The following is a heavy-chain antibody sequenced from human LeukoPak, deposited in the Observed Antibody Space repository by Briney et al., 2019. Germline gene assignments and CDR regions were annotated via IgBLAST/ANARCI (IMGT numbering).Heavy chain of an antibody. CDR3: ACNGGLVSTRLGWFDP. V-gene: IGHV3-21*01. Sequence: AGGSLRLSCAASGFTFSTSDMNWVRQAPGKGLEWVSSMTSGSDYIYYADSVRGRFTISRDNAKNLLYLQMNSLRPEDTAVYYCACNGGLVSTRLGWFDPWGQGTLVTVSS. D-gene: IGHD5/OR15-5a*01. CDR1: GFTFSTSD. J-gene: IGHJ5*02. CDR2: MTSGSDYI.